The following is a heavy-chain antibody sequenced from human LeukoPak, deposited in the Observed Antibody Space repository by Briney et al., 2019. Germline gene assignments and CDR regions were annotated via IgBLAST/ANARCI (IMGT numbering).Heavy chain of an antibody. J-gene: IGHJ4*02. CDR3: ARALAAFGFGEKPFDY. CDR1: GYTFTGYY. D-gene: IGHD3-10*01. V-gene: IGHV1-2*02. CDR2: INPNSGGT. Sequence: ASVKVSCKASGYTFTGYYMHWVRQAPGQGLEWMGWINPNSGGTNYAQKFQGRVTMTRDTSISTAYMELSRLRSDDTAVYYCARALAAFGFGEKPFDYWGQGTLVTVSS.